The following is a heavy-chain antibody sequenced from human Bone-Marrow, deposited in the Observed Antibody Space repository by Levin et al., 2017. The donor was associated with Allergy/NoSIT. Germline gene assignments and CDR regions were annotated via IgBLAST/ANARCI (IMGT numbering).Heavy chain of an antibody. Sequence: KSGGSLRLSCAASGFTFSDYYMSWIRQAPGKGLEWVSYISSSGSTIYYADSVKGRFTISRDNAKNSLYLQMNSLRAEDTAVYYCARDLFPTVVRFLELQPPRRGRAFDIWGQGTMVTVSS. D-gene: IGHD3-3*01. CDR3: ARDLFPTVVRFLELQPPRRGRAFDI. CDR1: GFTFSDYY. CDR2: ISSSGSTI. V-gene: IGHV3-11*01. J-gene: IGHJ3*02.